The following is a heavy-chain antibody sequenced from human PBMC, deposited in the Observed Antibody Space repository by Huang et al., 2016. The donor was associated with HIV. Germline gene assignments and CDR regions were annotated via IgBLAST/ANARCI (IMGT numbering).Heavy chain of an antibody. V-gene: IGHV3-74*01. D-gene: IGHD3-22*01. CDR1: GFTFSSYW. CDR2: MNSDGSSS. J-gene: IGHJ4*02. CDR3: VRDPRIQSWLNYFDY. Sequence: EVQLVESGGGLVQPGGSLRLSCAASGFTFSSYWMHWVRQAPGKGLVWVARMNSDGSSSGYADSVKGRFTNSRDNAKNTLYLQMNSLRAEDTAVYYCVRDPRIQSWLNYFDYWGQGTLVSVSS.